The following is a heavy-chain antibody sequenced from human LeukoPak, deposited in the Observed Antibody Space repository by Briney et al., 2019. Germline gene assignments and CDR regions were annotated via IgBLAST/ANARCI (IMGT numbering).Heavy chain of an antibody. CDR1: GFTFSNYE. CDR2: ISDSGRTI. D-gene: IGHD3-16*01. J-gene: IGHJ6*04. Sequence: GGSPRLSCAASGFTFSNYEMNWVRQAPGKGLEWVSYISDSGRTIYNADSAKGRFTISRDNAKNSLYLQMNSLRAEDTAVYYCARVGYDYVLDVWGKGTTVTISS. CDR3: ARVGYDYVLDV. V-gene: IGHV3-48*03.